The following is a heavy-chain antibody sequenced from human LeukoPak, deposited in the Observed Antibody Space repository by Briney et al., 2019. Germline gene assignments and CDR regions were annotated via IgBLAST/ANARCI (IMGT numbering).Heavy chain of an antibody. CDR1: GYSFTSYW. D-gene: IGHD3-3*01. Sequence: GESLKISCKGSGYSFTSYWIGWVRQMPGKGLEWMGIIYPGDSDTRYSPSFQGQVTISADESISTAYLQWSSLKASDTAMYYCARRGSGQTPGYYYYMDVWGKGTTVTVSS. V-gene: IGHV5-51*01. CDR3: ARRGSGQTPGYYYYMDV. CDR2: IYPGDSDT. J-gene: IGHJ6*03.